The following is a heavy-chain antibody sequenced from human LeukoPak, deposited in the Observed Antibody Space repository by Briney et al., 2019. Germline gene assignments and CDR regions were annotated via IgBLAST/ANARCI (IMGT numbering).Heavy chain of an antibody. Sequence: GRSLRLSCAASGFTFSSYSMNWVRQAPGKGLEWVSSISSSSSYIYYADSVKGRFTISRDNAKNSLYLQMNSLRAEDTAVYYCARVAGSCSSTSCYTGWFDPWGQGTLVTVSS. D-gene: IGHD2-2*02. CDR1: GFTFSSYS. V-gene: IGHV3-21*01. CDR2: ISSSSSYI. J-gene: IGHJ5*02. CDR3: ARVAGSCSSTSCYTGWFDP.